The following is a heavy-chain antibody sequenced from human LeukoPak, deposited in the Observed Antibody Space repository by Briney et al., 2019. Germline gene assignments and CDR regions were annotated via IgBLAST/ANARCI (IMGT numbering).Heavy chain of an antibody. CDR1: GFTFSSYA. CDR2: ISYDGSNK. V-gene: IGHV3-30*01. J-gene: IGHJ6*03. D-gene: IGHD7-27*01. Sequence: GGSLRLSCAASGFTFSSYAMHWVRQAPGKGLEWVAVISYDGSNKYYADSVKGRFTISRDNSKNTLYLQMNSLRAEDTAVYYCAREPTLGNYYYYYYMDVWGKGTTVTVSS. CDR3: AREPTLGNYYYYYYMDV.